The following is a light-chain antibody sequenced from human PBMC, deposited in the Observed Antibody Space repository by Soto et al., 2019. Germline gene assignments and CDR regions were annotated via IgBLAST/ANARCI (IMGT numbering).Light chain of an antibody. Sequence: EIVLTQSPATLSLSPGERATLSCRASQTVSSSLAWYQHKPGHAPRLLIHEVSNRATGIPARFSGSGSGADFTLTISSLAPGDFALYYCQQHINSPLTFGGGTKV. CDR3: QQHINSPLT. CDR1: QTVSSS. CDR2: EVS. V-gene: IGKV3-11*01. J-gene: IGKJ4*01.